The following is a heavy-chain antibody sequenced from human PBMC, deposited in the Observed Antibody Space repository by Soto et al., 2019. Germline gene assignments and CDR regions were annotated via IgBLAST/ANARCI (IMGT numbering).Heavy chain of an antibody. Sequence: QVQLVQSGDEVKQPGASVKVSCKASGSTITAYGISWVRQAPGQGLEWMAWISSHNGNTYYAQNLQGRVTMTTDTSASTAYMELRSLRSDDTAVYYCASSNIAASGQFAYWGQGALVTVSS. V-gene: IGHV1-18*01. CDR3: ASSNIAASGQFAY. D-gene: IGHD6-13*01. CDR2: ISSHNGNT. J-gene: IGHJ4*02. CDR1: GSTITAYG.